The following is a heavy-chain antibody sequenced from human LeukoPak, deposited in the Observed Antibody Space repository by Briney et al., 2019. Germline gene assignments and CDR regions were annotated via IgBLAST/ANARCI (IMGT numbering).Heavy chain of an antibody. CDR1: GFTFSSYW. CDR2: INSDGSST. J-gene: IGHJ4*02. D-gene: IGHD5-12*01. Sequence: GGSVRLSCAASGFTFSSYWMHWVRQAPGKGLVWVSRINSDGSSTSYADSVKGRFTISRDNAKNSLYLQMDSLRAEDTAVYYCAGGRGWLIDCWGQGTLVTVSS. V-gene: IGHV3-74*01. CDR3: AGGRGWLIDC.